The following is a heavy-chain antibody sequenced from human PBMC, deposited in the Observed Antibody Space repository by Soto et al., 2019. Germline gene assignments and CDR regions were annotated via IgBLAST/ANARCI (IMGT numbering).Heavy chain of an antibody. CDR2: VSGDNGHT. Sequence: ASVKVSCKASGYTFTTHGISWVRQAPGQGLEWMGWVSGDNGHTNYAQSLQGRVTMTTDTSTNTAYMELRSLRSDDTAVYYCARVLGYCRSGTCYREWFDPWGQGTLVTVSS. V-gene: IGHV1-18*01. CDR3: ARVLGYCRSGTCYREWFDP. J-gene: IGHJ5*02. D-gene: IGHD2-15*01. CDR1: GYTFTTHG.